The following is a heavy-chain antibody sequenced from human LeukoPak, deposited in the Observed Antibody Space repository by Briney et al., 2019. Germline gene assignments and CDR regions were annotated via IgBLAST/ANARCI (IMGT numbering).Heavy chain of an antibody. D-gene: IGHD2-2*01. Sequence: GGSLRLSCAASGFTFSSYSMNWVRQAPGKGLEWVSCISSSSSTIYYADSVKGRFTISRDNAKNSLYLQMNSLRAEDTAVYYCARDPIVVVPANHYAVTDYYYYMDVWGKGTTVTVSS. CDR1: GFTFSSYS. J-gene: IGHJ6*03. CDR3: ARDPIVVVPANHYAVTDYYYYMDV. CDR2: ISSSSSTI. V-gene: IGHV3-48*01.